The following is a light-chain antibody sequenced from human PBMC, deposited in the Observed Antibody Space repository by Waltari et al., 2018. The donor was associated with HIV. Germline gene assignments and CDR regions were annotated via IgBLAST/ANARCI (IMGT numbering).Light chain of an antibody. CDR1: SSTIRSNT. J-gene: IGLJ1*01. CDR2: SNN. CDR3: AAWDDSRNGYV. Sequence: HSVLTQPPSASGTPGRRVTISCSGSSSTIRSNTENWYQHLPGTPPKLRIYSNNQRPSGVPGRFSGSKSGTSSSLAISGLQSEDEADYYGAAWDDSRNGYVFGTGTKVTVL. V-gene: IGLV1-44*01.